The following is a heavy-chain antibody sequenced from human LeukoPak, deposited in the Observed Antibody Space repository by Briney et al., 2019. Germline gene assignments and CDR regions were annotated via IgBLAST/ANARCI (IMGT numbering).Heavy chain of an antibody. Sequence: PGGSLRLSCAASGFTFPTYGMHWVRQAPGKGLEWVAVIWFDGSNKYYGDSVKGRFTISRDDSKNTVYLQMNSLRVEDTAVYYCARGGLYTLDSSGYPIDDWGQGTLVTVSS. CDR1: GFTFPTYG. CDR2: IWFDGSNK. V-gene: IGHV3-33*01. CDR3: ARGGLYTLDSSGYPIDD. J-gene: IGHJ4*02. D-gene: IGHD3-22*01.